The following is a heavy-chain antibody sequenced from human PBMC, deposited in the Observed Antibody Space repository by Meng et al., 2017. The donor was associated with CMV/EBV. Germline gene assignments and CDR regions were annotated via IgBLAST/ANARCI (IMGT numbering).Heavy chain of an antibody. V-gene: IGHV1-2*02. CDR2: VNSINAAT. CDR3: VRSSGWYLFDY. D-gene: IGHD6-19*01. CDR1: EFTFNASS. J-gene: IGHJ4*02. Sequence: HSGPGWKTPGSLSNVPCTTSEFTFNASSIHWVHQAPGQGLDWMGSVNSINAATNYAPKFKGRVSMTRDTSISTAHMELSRLMSDYTAVYYCVRSSGWYLFDYWGQGTLVTVSS.